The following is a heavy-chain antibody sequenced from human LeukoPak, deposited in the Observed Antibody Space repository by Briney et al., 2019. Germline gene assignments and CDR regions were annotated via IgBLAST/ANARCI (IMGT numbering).Heavy chain of an antibody. D-gene: IGHD3-10*01. CDR3: ARSRGTMVRGVLHGMDV. Sequence: GGSLRLSCAASGFTLSSYNMHWVRQATGKGLKWVSAIGTAGDTYYPGSVKGRLTISRENAKNSLYLQINSLRAGDTAVYYCARSRGTMVRGVLHGMDVWGQGTTVTVSS. J-gene: IGHJ6*02. CDR2: IGTAGDT. CDR1: GFTLSSYN. V-gene: IGHV3-13*01.